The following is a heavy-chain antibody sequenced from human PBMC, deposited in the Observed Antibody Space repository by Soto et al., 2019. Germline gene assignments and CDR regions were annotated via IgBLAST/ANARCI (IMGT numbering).Heavy chain of an antibody. J-gene: IGHJ4*02. CDR2: IIPIFGTA. V-gene: IGHV1-69*13. CDR3: ARGYGPFTFGTFDY. CDR1: GGTISSYA. D-gene: IGHD1-1*01. Sequence: ASVKVSCKASGGTISSYAISWVRQAPGQGLEWMGGIIPIFGTANYAQKFQGRVTITADESTSTAYMELSSLRSEDTAVYYCARGYGPFTFGTFDYWGQGTLVTVSS.